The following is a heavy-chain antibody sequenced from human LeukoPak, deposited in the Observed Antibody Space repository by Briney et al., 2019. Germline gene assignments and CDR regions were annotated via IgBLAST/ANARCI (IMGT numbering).Heavy chain of an antibody. CDR2: IYYSGST. J-gene: IGHJ5*02. CDR1: GGSVSSYY. Sequence: SETLSLTCTVSGGSVSSYYWSWIRQPPGKGLEWIGYIYYSGSTNYNPSLKSRVTISVDTSKNQFSLKLSSVTAADMAVYYCARHYSNYGWFDPWGQGTLVTVSS. CDR3: ARHYSNYGWFDP. V-gene: IGHV4-59*08. D-gene: IGHD4-11*01.